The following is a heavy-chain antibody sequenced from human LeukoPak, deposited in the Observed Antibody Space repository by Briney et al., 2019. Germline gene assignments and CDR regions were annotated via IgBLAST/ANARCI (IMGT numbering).Heavy chain of an antibody. Sequence: GGSLRLSCAASGFTFSSYWMHWVRQAPGKGLVWVSRINSDGSSTSYADSVKGRFTISRDNAKNTLYLQMNSLRAEDTAVYYCARGGSGWYVGGSFDYWGQGTLVTVSS. V-gene: IGHV3-74*01. CDR2: INSDGSST. CDR3: ARGGSGWYVGGSFDY. J-gene: IGHJ4*02. CDR1: GFTFSSYW. D-gene: IGHD6-19*01.